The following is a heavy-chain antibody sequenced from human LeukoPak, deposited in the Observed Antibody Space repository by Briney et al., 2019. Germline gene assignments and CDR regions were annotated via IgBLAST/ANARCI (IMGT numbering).Heavy chain of an antibody. D-gene: IGHD3-22*01. J-gene: IGHJ5*02. Sequence: SWVRQAPGKGLEWVANIKEDGSEKYYVDSVKGRFTISRDNAKNSLYLQMNSLRAEDTAVYYCAEGYLGGLTWGLGTLVTVSS. CDR3: AEGYLGGLT. V-gene: IGHV3-7*01. CDR2: IKEDGSEK.